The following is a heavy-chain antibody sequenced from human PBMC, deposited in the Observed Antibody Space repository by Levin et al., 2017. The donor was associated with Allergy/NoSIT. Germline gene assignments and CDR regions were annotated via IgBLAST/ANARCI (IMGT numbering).Heavy chain of an antibody. Sequence: SETLSLTCTVSGGSIISSSSYYWGWIRQPPGKGLEWIGSIYYSGTTNYNPSLKSRVTISVDTSKNQFSLKLNSVTAADTAVYYCAVKDYYGTNWFDPWGQGTLVTVSS. CDR1: GGSIISSSSYY. CDR2: IYYSGTT. CDR3: AVKDYYGTNWFDP. J-gene: IGHJ5*02. V-gene: IGHV4-39*07. D-gene: IGHD3-10*01.